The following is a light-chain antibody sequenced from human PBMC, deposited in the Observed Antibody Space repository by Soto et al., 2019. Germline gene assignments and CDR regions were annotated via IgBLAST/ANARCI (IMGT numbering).Light chain of an antibody. CDR2: VAS. J-gene: IGKJ2*01. V-gene: IGKV1-39*01. CDR1: QSISSN. CDR3: QQSYSTPYT. Sequence: DIQMTQSPSSLSASVGDRVTITCRASQSISSNINWYQQKPGEAPKLLIYVASSLQSGVPSRFSGSESGTDYTLTISSLQPDHFATYYCQQSYSTPYTFGQGTKLEIK.